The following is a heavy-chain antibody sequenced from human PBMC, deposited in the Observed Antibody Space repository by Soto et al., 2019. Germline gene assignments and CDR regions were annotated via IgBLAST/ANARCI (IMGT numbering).Heavy chain of an antibody. Sequence: EASVKVSCKASGYTFTSYGISWVRQAPGQGLEWMGWINPNSGGTNYAQKFQGWVTMTRDTSISTAYMELSRLRSDDTAVYYCARGYCSGGSCFAFFDYWGQGTLVTVSS. CDR2: INPNSGGT. J-gene: IGHJ4*02. CDR1: GYTFTSYG. CDR3: ARGYCSGGSCFAFFDY. D-gene: IGHD2-15*01. V-gene: IGHV1-2*04.